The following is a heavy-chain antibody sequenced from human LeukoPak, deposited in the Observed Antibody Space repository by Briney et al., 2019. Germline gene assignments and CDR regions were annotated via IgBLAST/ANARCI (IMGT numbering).Heavy chain of an antibody. V-gene: IGHV1-2*02. D-gene: IGHD5-24*01. CDR1: GYTFTGYY. CDR2: INPNSGGT. Sequence: ASVKVSCKAFGYTFTGYYMHWVRQAPGQGLEWMGWINPNSGGTNYAQKFQGRVTMTRDTSISTAYMELSRLRSDDTAVYYCASSEMATIWVDYWGQGTLVTVSS. J-gene: IGHJ4*02. CDR3: ASSEMATIWVDY.